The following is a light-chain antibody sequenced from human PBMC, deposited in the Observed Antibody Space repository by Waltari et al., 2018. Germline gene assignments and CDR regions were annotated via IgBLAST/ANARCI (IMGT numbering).Light chain of an antibody. J-gene: IGKJ2*01. CDR1: QSVGSN. CDR2: GAS. Sequence: EIVVTQSPATLSVSPGERATLSCRASQSVGSNLAWYQQKPGQAPRLLTYGASTRATGIPARFSGSGSGTDFNLTISSLQSEDFGVYYCQRYSNWPPEYTFGQGTKLEIK. V-gene: IGKV3-15*01. CDR3: QRYSNWPPEYT.